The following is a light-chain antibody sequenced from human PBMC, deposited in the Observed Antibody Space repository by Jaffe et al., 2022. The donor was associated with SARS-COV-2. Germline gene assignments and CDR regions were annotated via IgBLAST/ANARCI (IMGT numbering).Light chain of an antibody. Sequence: DIQMTQSPSTLSASVGDRVTITCRASQSISTWLVWYQQKPGKAPKVLMYKASALDSGVPSRFSGSGFGTDFILTISSLQPDDFATYICQQYSTFPWTFGQGTKVEIK. CDR1: QSISTW. V-gene: IGKV1-5*03. CDR2: KAS. J-gene: IGKJ1*01. CDR3: QQYSTFPWT.